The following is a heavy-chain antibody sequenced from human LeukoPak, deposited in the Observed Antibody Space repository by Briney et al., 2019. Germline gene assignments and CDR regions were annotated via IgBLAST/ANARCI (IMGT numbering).Heavy chain of an antibody. CDR1: GGSMSSHY. CDR2: IYYSGST. D-gene: IGHD6-13*01. J-gene: IGHJ6*03. V-gene: IGHV4-59*11. CDR3: ARADTGYSSSWYYYYYMDV. Sequence: KPSETLSLTCTVSGGSMSSHYWSWIRQPPGKGLEWIGYIYYSGSTNYNPSLKGRVTISVDTSKNQFSLKLSSVTAADTAVYYCARADTGYSSSWYYYYYMDVWGKGTTVTVSS.